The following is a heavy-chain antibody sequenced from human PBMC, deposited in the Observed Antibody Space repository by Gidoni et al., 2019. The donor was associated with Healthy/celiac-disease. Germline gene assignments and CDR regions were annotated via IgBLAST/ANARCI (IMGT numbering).Heavy chain of an antibody. J-gene: IGHJ4*02. V-gene: IGHV3-15*01. CDR1: GFTFSNAW. CDR2: IKSKTDGGTT. Sequence: EVQLVESGGGLVKPGGSLRLSCAVSGFTFSNAWMSWVRQAPGKGLEWVGRIKSKTDGGTTDYAAPVKGRFTISRDDSKNALYLQMNSLKTEDTAVYYCTTGSPNQTLAVFDYWGQGTLVTVSS. CDR3: TTGSPNQTLAVFDY.